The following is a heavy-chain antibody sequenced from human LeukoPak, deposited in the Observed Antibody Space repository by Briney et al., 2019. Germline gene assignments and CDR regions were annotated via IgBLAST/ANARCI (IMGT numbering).Heavy chain of an antibody. CDR1: GFTFSSYG. CDR2: IRYDGSNK. V-gene: IGHV3-30*02. J-gene: IGHJ4*02. Sequence: PGGSLRLSCAASGFTFSSYGMHWVRQAPGKGLEWVAFIRYDGSNKYYADSVKGRFTISRDNSKNTLYLQMNSLRAEDTAVYYCAKDETSYRDYGACGDYWGQGTLVTVSS. D-gene: IGHD4-17*01. CDR3: AKDETSYRDYGACGDY.